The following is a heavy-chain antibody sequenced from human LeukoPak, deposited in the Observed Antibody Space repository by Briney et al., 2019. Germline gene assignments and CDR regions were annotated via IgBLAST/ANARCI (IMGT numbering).Heavy chain of an antibody. V-gene: IGHV5-51*01. J-gene: IGHJ3*02. D-gene: IGHD4-17*01. CDR1: GYSFTTYW. CDR3: ARQATVTSFDI. Sequence: GESLKISCKGSGYSFTTYWIAWVRQMPGKGLEWMGIIYPDDPDTKYSPSFEGQVTFSADKSIRTAFLQWSSLKASDSAMYYCARQATVTSFDIWGQGTMVTVSS. CDR2: IYPDDPDT.